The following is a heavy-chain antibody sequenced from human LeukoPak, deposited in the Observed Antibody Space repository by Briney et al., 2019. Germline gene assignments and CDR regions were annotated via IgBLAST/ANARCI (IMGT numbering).Heavy chain of an antibody. V-gene: IGHV3-9*01. CDR2: ISWNSGSI. D-gene: IGHD3-10*01. CDR1: GFTFDVYA. J-gene: IGHJ4*02. CDR3: AKVLFGSGSYYNGLGLDY. Sequence: PGGSLRLSCAASGFTFDVYAMHWVRQAPGKGLEWVSGISWNSGSIGYADSVKVRFTISRDNAKNSLYLQMNSLRAEDTALYYCAKVLFGSGSYYNGLGLDYWGQGTLVTVS.